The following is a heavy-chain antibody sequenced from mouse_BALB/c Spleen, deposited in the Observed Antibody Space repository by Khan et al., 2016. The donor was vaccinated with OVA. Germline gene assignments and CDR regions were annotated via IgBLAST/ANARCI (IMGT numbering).Heavy chain of an antibody. CDR1: GYTFTDYY. CDR3: ARRNYFGYTCAD. D-gene: IGHD1-2*01. V-gene: IGHV1-77*01. Sequence: QVQLQQSGAELARPGASVKLSCKTSGYTFTDYYINWVKQRTGQGLEWIGEISPGSGDTYYNEKFKGKATLTADKSSSTAYMQPSSLTSEASAIYFCARRNYFGYTCADWGQGTLVNVPA. J-gene: IGHJ3*01. CDR2: ISPGSGDT.